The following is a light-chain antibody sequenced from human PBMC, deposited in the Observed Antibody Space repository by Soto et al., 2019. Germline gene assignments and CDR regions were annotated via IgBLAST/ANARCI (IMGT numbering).Light chain of an antibody. Sequence: QSVLTQPASVSGSPGQSITISCTGTSSDVGSYNLVSWYQQHPGKAPKLMIYEGSKRPSGVSNRFSGSKSGNTASLTISGLQAEDEADYSCCSYARSPFVFGTGTKVTVL. V-gene: IGLV2-23*01. CDR2: EGS. J-gene: IGLJ1*01. CDR1: SSDVGSYNL. CDR3: CSYARSPFV.